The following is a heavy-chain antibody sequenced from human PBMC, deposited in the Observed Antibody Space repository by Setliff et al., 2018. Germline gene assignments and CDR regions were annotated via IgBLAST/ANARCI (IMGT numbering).Heavy chain of an antibody. D-gene: IGHD2-15*01. CDR2: IYDSGSS. Sequence: PQTLSPTCTVSGCSVSNSGFFWGWLSRAPGKGREWIGNIYDSGSSNYNTSLKSRRIITGDTPKNQISLKLTSVTAADTAVYSCGRGFSRIEGWGNWFDPWGQGILVTVSS. V-gene: IGHV4-39*01. CDR3: GRGFSRIEGWGNWFDP. J-gene: IGHJ5*02. CDR1: GCSVSNSGFF.